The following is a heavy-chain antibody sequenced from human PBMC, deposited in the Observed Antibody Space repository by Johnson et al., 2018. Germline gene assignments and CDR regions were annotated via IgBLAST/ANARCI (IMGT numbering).Heavy chain of an antibody. Sequence: QVQLVQSGAEVKKPGSSVKVSCKASGGTFSSYTISWVRQAPGQGLEWMGRIIPILGIANYAQKFLGRVTITADKSTSTAYMELSSLRSEDTAVYYCARGYCSSTSCYKDYAFDIWGQGTMVTVSS. V-gene: IGHV1-69*04. CDR1: GGTFSSYT. CDR2: IIPILGIA. CDR3: ARGYCSSTSCYKDYAFDI. D-gene: IGHD2-2*02. J-gene: IGHJ3*02.